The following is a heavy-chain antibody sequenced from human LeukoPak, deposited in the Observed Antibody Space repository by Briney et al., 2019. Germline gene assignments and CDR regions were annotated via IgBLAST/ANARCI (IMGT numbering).Heavy chain of an antibody. CDR2: INPNSGGT. J-gene: IGHJ6*03. CDR1: GYTFTGYY. CDR3: ARLLWLENYYYYMDV. D-gene: IGHD3-10*01. Sequence: ASVKVSCKASGYTFTGYYMHWVRQAPGQGLEWMGWINPNSGGTNYAQKFQGRVTMTRDTSISTAYMELSRLRSDDTAVYYCARLLWLENYYYYMDVWGKGTTVTVSS. V-gene: IGHV1-2*02.